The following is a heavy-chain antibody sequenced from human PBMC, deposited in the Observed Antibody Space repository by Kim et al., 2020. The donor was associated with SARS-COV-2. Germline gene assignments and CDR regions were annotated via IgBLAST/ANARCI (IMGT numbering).Heavy chain of an antibody. CDR1: GGSVSSGGFY. V-gene: IGHV4-61*08. J-gene: IGHJ4*02. CDR3: GRVRRDGHNYFDY. CDR2: IYYNGSI. Sequence: SETLSLTCTVSGGSVSSGGFYWSWIRQPPGKGLEWIGYIYYNGSINYNPSLKSRVTISVDTSKNQFSLKVSPVTAADTAVYFCGRVRRDGHNYFDYWGQGTLVTVSS.